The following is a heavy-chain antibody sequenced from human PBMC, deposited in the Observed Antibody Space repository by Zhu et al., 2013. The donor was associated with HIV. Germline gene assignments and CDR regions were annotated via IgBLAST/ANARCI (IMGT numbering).Heavy chain of an antibody. Sequence: QVQLQQWGAGLLKPSETLSLTCAVYGGSFSGFFWNWIRQPPGKGLEWIGEINHRGSINYNPSLKSRLTISVDTSKSQFSLRLSSVTAADTAVYYCARGSRGYSYGRQTPYFDYWGQGTLVTVSS. V-gene: IGHV4-34*01. D-gene: IGHD5-18*01. CDR1: GGSFSGFF. CDR3: ARGSRGYSYGRQTPYFDY. J-gene: IGHJ4*02. CDR2: INHRGSI.